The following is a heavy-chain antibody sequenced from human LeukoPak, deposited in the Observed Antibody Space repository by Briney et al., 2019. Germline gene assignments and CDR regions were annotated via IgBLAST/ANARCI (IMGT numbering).Heavy chain of an antibody. CDR2: IYYSGST. CDR1: GASISSSRYY. D-gene: IGHD4-17*01. CDR3: ARVHGDYWYFDL. Sequence: SETLSLTCSVSGASISSSRYYWGWIRQPPGKGLEWIGYIYYSGSTNYNPSLKSRVTISVDTSKNQFSLELSSVTAADTAVYYCARVHGDYWYFDLWGRGTLVTVSS. V-gene: IGHV4-61*05. J-gene: IGHJ2*01.